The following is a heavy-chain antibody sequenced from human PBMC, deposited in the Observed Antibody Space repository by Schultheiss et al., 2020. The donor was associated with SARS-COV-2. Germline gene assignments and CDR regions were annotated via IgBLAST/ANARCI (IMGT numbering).Heavy chain of an antibody. V-gene: IGHV3-33*06. CDR2: IWYDGSNK. Sequence: GGSLRLSCAASGFTFSSYGMHWVRQAPGKGLEWVAVIWYDGSNKYYADSVKGRFTISRDNSKNTLYLQMNSLRAEDTAVYYCAKESREWELLSWFDPWGQGTLVTVSS. CDR3: AKESREWELLSWFDP. J-gene: IGHJ5*02. D-gene: IGHD1-26*01. CDR1: GFTFSSYG.